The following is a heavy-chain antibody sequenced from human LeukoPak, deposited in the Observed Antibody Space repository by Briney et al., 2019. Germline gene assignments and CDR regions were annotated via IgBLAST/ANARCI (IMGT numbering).Heavy chain of an antibody. V-gene: IGHV4-61*02. Sequence: SETLSLTCTVSGGSISSGTYYWSWIRQPAGKGLEWIGRIYTSGSTNYNPSLKSRVTMSVDTSKNQFSLKLSSVTAADTAVYYCAREMDYYDSSGYYYGGSYYYYYYYMDVWGKGTTVTISS. J-gene: IGHJ6*03. CDR2: IYTSGST. CDR3: AREMDYYDSSGYYYGGSYYYYYYYMDV. D-gene: IGHD3-22*01. CDR1: GGSISSGTYY.